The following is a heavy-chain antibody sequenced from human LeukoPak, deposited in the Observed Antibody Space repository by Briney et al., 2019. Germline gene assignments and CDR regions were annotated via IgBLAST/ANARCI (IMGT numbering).Heavy chain of an antibody. CDR3: ARVSTEGGEFMGPPDN. J-gene: IGHJ4*02. CDR2: IYYSGTT. V-gene: IGHV4-30-4*01. CDR1: GGSISSGDYY. D-gene: IGHD1-26*01. Sequence: PSQTLSLTCTVSGGSISSGDYYWSWIRQPPGKGLEWIGYIYYSGTTYYNPSLESRVTISIDTSKNQFSLKLSSVTAADTAVYYCARVSTEGGEFMGPPDNWGRGALVSVSS.